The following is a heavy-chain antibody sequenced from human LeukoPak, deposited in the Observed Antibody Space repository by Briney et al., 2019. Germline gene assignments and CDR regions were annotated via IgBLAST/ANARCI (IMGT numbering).Heavy chain of an antibody. V-gene: IGHV1-3*01. Sequence: ASVKVSCKASGYTFTSYTMHWVRQAPGQRLEWMGWINAGNGNTKYSQKFQGRVTITRDTSVSTAYMELSSLRSEDTAVYYCARLAWGYDILTGPPSYFDYWGQGTLVTVSS. CDR3: ARLAWGYDILTGPPSYFDY. D-gene: IGHD3-9*01. J-gene: IGHJ4*02. CDR1: GYTFTSYT. CDR2: INAGNGNT.